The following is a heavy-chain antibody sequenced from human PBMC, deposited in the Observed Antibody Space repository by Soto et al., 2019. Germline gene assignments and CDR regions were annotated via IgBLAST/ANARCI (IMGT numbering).Heavy chain of an antibody. D-gene: IGHD3-10*01. Sequence: SETLSLTCAVYGGSFSGYDWSWIRQPPGKGLEWSGEINHSGSTNYNPSLKSRVTISVDTSKNQFSLKLSSVTAADTAVYYCARGAFGELFAEGRDCGMDVWGQGTTVT. V-gene: IGHV4-34*01. J-gene: IGHJ6*02. CDR3: ARGAFGELFAEGRDCGMDV. CDR1: GGSFSGYD. CDR2: INHSGST.